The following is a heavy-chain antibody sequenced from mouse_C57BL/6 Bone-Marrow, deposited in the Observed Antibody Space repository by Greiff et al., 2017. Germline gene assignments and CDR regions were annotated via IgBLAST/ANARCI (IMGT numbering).Heavy chain of an antibody. CDR2: IRYSGST. D-gene: IGHD1-1*01. Sequence: DVHLVESGPGLAKPSQTLSLTCSVTGYSITSDYWNWIRKFPGNKLEYMGYIRYSGSTYYNPSLNSRIPITRDTSKNQYYLQLNSVTTEDTATYYCERNDYGRGLFGYWGQGTQVTVSA. V-gene: IGHV3-8*01. CDR1: GYSITSDY. CDR3: ERNDYGRGLFGY. J-gene: IGHJ3*02.